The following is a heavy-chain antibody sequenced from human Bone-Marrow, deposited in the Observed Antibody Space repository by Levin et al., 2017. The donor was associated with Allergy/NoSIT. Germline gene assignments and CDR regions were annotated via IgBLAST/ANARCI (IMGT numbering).Heavy chain of an antibody. CDR2: INTNTGNP. CDR1: GYGFTTFG. CDR3: ARGSQYNWKSLAY. Sequence: ASVKVSCKASGYGFTTFGLNWVRQAPGQGLEWMGWINTNTGNPTYAQGFTGRFVFSLDTSVSTAYLQISSLKAEDSAVYYCARGSQYNWKSLAYWGQGTLVTVSS. V-gene: IGHV7-4-1*02. D-gene: IGHD1-20*01. J-gene: IGHJ4*02.